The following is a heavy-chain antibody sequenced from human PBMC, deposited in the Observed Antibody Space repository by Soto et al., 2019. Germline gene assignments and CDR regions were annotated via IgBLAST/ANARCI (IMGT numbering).Heavy chain of an antibody. D-gene: IGHD5-18*01. CDR2: ISAYNGNT. CDR1: GYTFTSYG. Sequence: QVQLVQSGAEVKKPGASVKVSCKASGYTFTSYGISWVRQAPGQGLEWMGWISAYNGNTNYAQKLQGRVAMTTDTPTSTAYMERRSLRSDDTAVYYCARVEEYSYGSGPGDYWGQGTLVTVSS. CDR3: ARVEEYSYGSGPGDY. V-gene: IGHV1-18*01. J-gene: IGHJ4*02.